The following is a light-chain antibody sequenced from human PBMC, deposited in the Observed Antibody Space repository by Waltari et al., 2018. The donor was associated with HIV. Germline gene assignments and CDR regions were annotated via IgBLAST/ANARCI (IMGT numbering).Light chain of an antibody. CDR2: DNN. CDR1: GSNMGNNY. CDR3: GTWDSSLSAVV. V-gene: IGLV1-51*01. J-gene: IGLJ2*01. Sequence: SVLTQPPSVSAAPGQKVTISCSGSGSNMGNNYVSWYQQVPGTAPKVLIYDNNKRPSGILDRFSGSKSGTSATLGITGLQTGDEADYYCGTWDSSLSAVVFGGGTKLTVL.